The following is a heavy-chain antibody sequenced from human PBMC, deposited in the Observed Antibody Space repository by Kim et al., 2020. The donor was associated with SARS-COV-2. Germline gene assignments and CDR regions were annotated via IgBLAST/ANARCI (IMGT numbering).Heavy chain of an antibody. V-gene: IGHV3-48*02. CDR3: ARARYFDY. Sequence: SGMVYYAASVKGRFTISRDNAQNSLYLQMNNLRDEDTAVYYCARARYFDYWGQGTLVTVSS. CDR2: SGMV. J-gene: IGHJ4*02.